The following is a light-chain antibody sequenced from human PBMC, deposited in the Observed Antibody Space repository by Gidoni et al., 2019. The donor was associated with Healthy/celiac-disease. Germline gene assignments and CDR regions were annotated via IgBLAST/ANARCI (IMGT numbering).Light chain of an antibody. CDR3: QVWDSSSDHRV. CDR2: DDS. J-gene: IGLJ3*02. Sequence: SYVLTQPPSVSVAPGQTARITCGGNNIGSKSVHWYQQKPGQAPVLVVYDDSDRPPGIPERFSGSNSGNTATLTSSRVEAGDEADYYCQVWDSSSDHRVFGGGTKLTVL. CDR1: NIGSKS. V-gene: IGLV3-21*02.